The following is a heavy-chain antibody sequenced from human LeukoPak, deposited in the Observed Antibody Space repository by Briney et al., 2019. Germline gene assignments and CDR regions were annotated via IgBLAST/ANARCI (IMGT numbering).Heavy chain of an antibody. CDR1: GGSISSSAYY. CDR3: ARLSEKLNLFSSSSGFDY. J-gene: IGHJ4*02. V-gene: IGHV4-39*02. D-gene: IGHD6-6*01. Sequence: SETLSLTCTVSGGSISSSAYYWGWIRQPPGKGLEWIGSLCCGGSTNYNPSLKSRVTISVDTSKNHLSLRLSSVTAADTAVYYCARLSEKLNLFSSSSGFDYWGQGTLVTVSS. CDR2: LCCGGST.